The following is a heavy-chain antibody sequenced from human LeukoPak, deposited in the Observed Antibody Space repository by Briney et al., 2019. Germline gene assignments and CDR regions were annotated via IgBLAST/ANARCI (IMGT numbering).Heavy chain of an antibody. J-gene: IGHJ3*02. V-gene: IGHV1-18*01. Sequence: GASVKVSCKASGYTFTSYGISWVRQAPGQGLEWMGWISAYNGNTNYAQKLQGRVTMTTDTSTSTAYMELRSLRSDDTAVYYCARVSYGGDYAVGDAFDIWGQGTMVTVSS. CDR3: ARVSYGGDYAVGDAFDI. CDR2: ISAYNGNT. CDR1: GYTFTSYG. D-gene: IGHD4-17*01.